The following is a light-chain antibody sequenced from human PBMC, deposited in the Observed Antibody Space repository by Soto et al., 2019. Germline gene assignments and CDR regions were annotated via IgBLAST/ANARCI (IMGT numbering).Light chain of an antibody. CDR2: KAS. Sequence: DIQMTQSPSTLSASVGDRVTITCRASQSISIWLAWYQQKPGKAPKILIYKASSLESGVPSRSSGSGSWTEFTLTISSLQPDDFATYYCQQYSTYTPRTFGQGTKVDIK. J-gene: IGKJ1*01. CDR3: QQYSTYTPRT. CDR1: QSISIW. V-gene: IGKV1-5*03.